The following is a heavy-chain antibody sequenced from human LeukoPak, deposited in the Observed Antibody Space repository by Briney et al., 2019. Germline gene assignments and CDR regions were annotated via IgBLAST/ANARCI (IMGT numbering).Heavy chain of an antibody. J-gene: IGHJ3*02. CDR1: GYTFTSYG. CDR2: ISAYNGNT. CDR3: ARDRGDTAMVGDDAFDI. V-gene: IGHV1-18*01. D-gene: IGHD5-18*01. Sequence: ASVKVSCKASGYTFTSYGISWVRQAPGQGLEWMGWISAYNGNTNYAQKLQGRVTMTTDKSTSTAYMELSSLRSEDTAVYYCARDRGDTAMVGDDAFDIWGQGTMVTVSS.